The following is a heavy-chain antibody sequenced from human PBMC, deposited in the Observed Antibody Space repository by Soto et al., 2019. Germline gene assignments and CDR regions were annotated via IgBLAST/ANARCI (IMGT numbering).Heavy chain of an antibody. CDR2: ISGSGGST. D-gene: IGHD1-26*01. CDR1: GFTFSSYA. CDR3: AKELQFKGLVGAPGFDY. V-gene: IGHV3-23*01. J-gene: IGHJ4*02. Sequence: GGSLRLSCAASGFTFSSYAMSWVRQAPGKGLEWVSAISGSGGSTYYADSVKGRFTISRDNSKNTLYRQRTSLRAEDTAVYYCAKELQFKGLVGAPGFDYWGQGTLVTVSS.